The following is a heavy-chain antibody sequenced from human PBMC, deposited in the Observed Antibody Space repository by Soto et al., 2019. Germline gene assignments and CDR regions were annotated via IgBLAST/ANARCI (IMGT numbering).Heavy chain of an antibody. CDR1: GGSISSGGYS. D-gene: IGHD5-18*01. CDR2: IYHSESA. Sequence: NPSETLSLTCAVSGGSISSGGYSWGWIRQPPGKGLEWIGYIYHSESAYHNPSLKSRVTISVDRSKNQFSLKLFSVTAADTAVYYCARAAYTSMVPYFDYWGQGTLVTVSS. J-gene: IGHJ4*02. CDR3: ARAAYTSMVPYFDY. V-gene: IGHV4-30-2*01.